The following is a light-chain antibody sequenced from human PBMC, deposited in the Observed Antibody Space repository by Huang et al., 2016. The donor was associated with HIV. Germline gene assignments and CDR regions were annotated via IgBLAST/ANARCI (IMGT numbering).Light chain of an antibody. CDR2: GAS. CDR3: QQFNSYPSVT. V-gene: IGKV1-9*01. CDR1: QDISNY. J-gene: IGKJ5*01. Sequence: IQLTQSPSSLSASVGDRVSITCRASQDISNYLAWYQQQPGKAPKVLIYGASTLQSGVPSRFSGSGSGTHFTLTISSLQPEEFATYYCQQFNSYPSVTFGQGTRLEIK.